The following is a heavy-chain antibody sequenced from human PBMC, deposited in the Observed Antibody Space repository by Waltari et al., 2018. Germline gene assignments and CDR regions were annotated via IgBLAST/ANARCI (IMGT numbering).Heavy chain of an antibody. V-gene: IGHV1-2*02. Sequence: QVQLVQSGPEVQKPGASVKVSCKTSGYGLRTYYIHWVRQAPGQGLEWMGWVNPNSGGTNYAQKFQGRVTMTRDTSITTVYMELSRLRSDDTAILYCARQYFYGSRGDEYYFDSWGQGTLLTVSS. J-gene: IGHJ4*01. CDR1: GYGLRTYY. D-gene: IGHD3-10*01. CDR2: VNPNSGGT. CDR3: ARQYFYGSRGDEYYFDS.